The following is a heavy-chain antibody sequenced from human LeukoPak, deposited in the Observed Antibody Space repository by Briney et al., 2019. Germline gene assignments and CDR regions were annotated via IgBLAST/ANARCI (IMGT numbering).Heavy chain of an antibody. J-gene: IGHJ4*02. D-gene: IGHD3-22*01. CDR2: IYSGGST. V-gene: IGHV3-53*01. CDR3: ARAGYYDSSGYYY. CDR1: GFTVSSNY. Sequence: GGSLRLSCAASGFTVSSNYMSWVRRAPGRGLEWVSVIYSGGSTYYADSVKGRFTISRDNSKNTLYLQMNSLRAEDAAVYYCARAGYYDSSGYYYWGQGTLVTVYS.